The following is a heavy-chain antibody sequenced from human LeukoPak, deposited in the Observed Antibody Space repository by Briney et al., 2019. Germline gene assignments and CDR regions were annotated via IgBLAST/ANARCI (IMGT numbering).Heavy chain of an antibody. CDR1: GFTFSSYW. V-gene: IGHV3-30-3*01. Sequence: GGSLRLSCAASGFTFSSYWMHWVRQAPGKGLEWVAVISYDGSNKYYADSVKGRFTISRDNSKNTLYLQMNSLRAEDTAVYYCAREVLLWFGEFDYWGQGTLVTVSS. D-gene: IGHD3-10*01. CDR2: ISYDGSNK. CDR3: AREVLLWFGEFDY. J-gene: IGHJ4*02.